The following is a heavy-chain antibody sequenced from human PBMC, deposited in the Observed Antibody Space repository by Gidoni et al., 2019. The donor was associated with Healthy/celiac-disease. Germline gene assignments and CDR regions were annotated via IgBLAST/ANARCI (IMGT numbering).Heavy chain of an antibody. Sequence: QVQLVQSGAEVKKPGASVKVSCKASGYTFTSYGISWVRQAPGQGLECMGGISAYNGNTNEAQKLQGRVTMTTETSTSTAYMELRSLRSDDTAVYYCARDETVLRYFDWSRGDTITINDYWGQGTLVTVSS. V-gene: IGHV1-18*01. CDR2: ISAYNGNT. CDR3: ARDETVLRYFDWSRGDTITINDY. CDR1: GYTFTSYG. J-gene: IGHJ4*02. D-gene: IGHD3-9*01.